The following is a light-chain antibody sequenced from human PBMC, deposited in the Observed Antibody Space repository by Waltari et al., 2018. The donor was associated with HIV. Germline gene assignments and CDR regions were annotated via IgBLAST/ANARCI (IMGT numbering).Light chain of an antibody. CDR1: QSVSNF. CDR3: QQRSTWPST. V-gene: IGKV3-11*01. Sequence: EIVLTQPPATLSLSPGERATLSCRASQSVSNFLPWYQQKPGQAPSLLIYDASKRATGIPARFSGSGSGTDFTLTISSLEPEDFAVYYCQQRSTWPSTFGPGTKVDIK. J-gene: IGKJ3*01. CDR2: DAS.